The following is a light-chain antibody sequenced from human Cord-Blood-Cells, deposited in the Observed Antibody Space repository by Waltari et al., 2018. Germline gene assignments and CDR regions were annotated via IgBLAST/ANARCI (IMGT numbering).Light chain of an antibody. Sequence: QSALTQPASASGSPGQSITISCTGTSSDVGGYNYVSWYQQHPGKAPKLMIYDVSNRPSGFSNRFSGSKSGNTASLTISGLQAEDEADYYCSSYTSSSTWVFGGGTKLTVL. J-gene: IGLJ3*02. CDR2: DVS. V-gene: IGLV2-14*03. CDR1: SSDVGGYNY. CDR3: SSYTSSSTWV.